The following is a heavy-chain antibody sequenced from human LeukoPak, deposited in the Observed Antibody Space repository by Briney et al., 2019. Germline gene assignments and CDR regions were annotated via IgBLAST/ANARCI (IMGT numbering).Heavy chain of an antibody. D-gene: IGHD1-26*01. CDR1: GFTFSSYE. Sequence: GGSLRLSCAASGFTFSSYEMNWVRQAPGKGLEWVSYISSSGSTIYYADSVKGRFTISRDNAKNSLYLQMNSLRAEDTAVYYCAKDSGSYPLLFDYWGQGTLVTVYS. CDR3: AKDSGSYPLLFDY. J-gene: IGHJ4*02. CDR2: ISSSGSTI. V-gene: IGHV3-48*03.